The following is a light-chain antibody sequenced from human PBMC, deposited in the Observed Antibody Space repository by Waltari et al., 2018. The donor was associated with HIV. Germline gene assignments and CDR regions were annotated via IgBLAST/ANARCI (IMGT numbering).Light chain of an antibody. J-gene: IGKJ1*01. Sequence: EIVMTQSPATLSVSPGERATLSCRASQSVSSNLAWYQQKPGQAPRLLIYGASTRATGIPAGFSGSGSGTEFTLTISSLQSEDFAVYYCQHYNKWPWTFGQGTKVEIK. CDR3: QHYNKWPWT. CDR2: GAS. CDR1: QSVSSN. V-gene: IGKV3-15*01.